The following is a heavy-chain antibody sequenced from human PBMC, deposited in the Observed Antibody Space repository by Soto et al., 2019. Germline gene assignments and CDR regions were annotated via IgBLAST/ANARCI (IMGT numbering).Heavy chain of an antibody. J-gene: IGHJ4*02. CDR1: GYTFSNYG. V-gene: IGHV1-18*01. D-gene: IGHD2-8*01. CDR3: ARELNGEAGGGY. Sequence: QVQLVQSGAEVRKPGASVKVSCKASGYTFSNYGIFWVRQAPGQGLEWMGWIYPYNGNTHYAQKLQGRVTLTTDTSTRTAYLDLRSMTSDDTAIYYCARELNGEAGGGYWGQGTLVTVSA. CDR2: IYPYNGNT.